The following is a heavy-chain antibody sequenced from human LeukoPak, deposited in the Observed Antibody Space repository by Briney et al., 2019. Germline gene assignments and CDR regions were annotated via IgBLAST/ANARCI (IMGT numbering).Heavy chain of an antibody. V-gene: IGHV3-23*01. CDR2: ISGSGGST. CDR1: GFTFGSYA. Sequence: GGPLRLSCAASGFTFGSYAMSWVRQAPGKGLEWVSAISGSGGSTYYADSVKGRFTISRDNSKNTLYLQMNSLRAEDTAVYYCATSSGGRAFDIWGQGTMVTVSS. D-gene: IGHD3-22*01. CDR3: ATSSGGRAFDI. J-gene: IGHJ3*02.